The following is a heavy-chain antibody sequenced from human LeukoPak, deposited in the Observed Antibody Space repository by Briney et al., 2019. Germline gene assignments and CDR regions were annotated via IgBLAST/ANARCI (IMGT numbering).Heavy chain of an antibody. CDR1: GGSFSGYY. J-gene: IGHJ4*02. CDR2: INHSGST. V-gene: IGHV4-34*01. CDR3: ARVLRSSSWYGRECGSYYVYFDY. D-gene: IGHD6-13*01. Sequence: PSETLSLTCAVYGGSFSGYYWSWIRQPPGKGLEWIGEINHSGSTNYNPSLKSRVTISVDTSKNQFSLKLTSVTAADTAVYYCARVLRSSSWYGRECGSYYVYFDYWGQGTLVTVSS.